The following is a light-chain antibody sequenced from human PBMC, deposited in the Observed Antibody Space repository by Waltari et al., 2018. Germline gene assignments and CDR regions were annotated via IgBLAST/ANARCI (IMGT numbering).Light chain of an antibody. J-gene: IGLJ2*01. CDR1: SNDVGTYKF. Sequence: QSALTQPVSVSGSPGQSITISCTGTSNDVGTYKFVSWYQQHPGKAPKVIIFEVNERPSGVSDRFSGSKSGNTASLTISGLQAEDEADYYCNSYSSSSSLVLFGGGTKLTVV. CDR2: EVN. CDR3: NSYSSSSSLVL. V-gene: IGLV2-14*02.